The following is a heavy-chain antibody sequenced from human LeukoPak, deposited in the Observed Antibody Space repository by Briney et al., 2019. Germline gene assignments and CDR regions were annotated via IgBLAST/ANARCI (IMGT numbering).Heavy chain of an antibody. Sequence: ASVKVSCKASGYTFTGYYMHWVRQAPGQGLERMGWINPNSGGTNYAQKFQGRVTMTRDTSTSTVYMELSSLRSEDTAVYYCARDSSNWAFDYWGQGTLVTVSS. V-gene: IGHV1-2*02. CDR2: INPNSGGT. J-gene: IGHJ4*02. CDR1: GYTFTGYY. CDR3: ARDSSNWAFDY. D-gene: IGHD4-11*01.